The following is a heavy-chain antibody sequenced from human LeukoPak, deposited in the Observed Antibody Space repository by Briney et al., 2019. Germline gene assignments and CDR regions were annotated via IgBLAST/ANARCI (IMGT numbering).Heavy chain of an antibody. CDR1: GYTFTGYY. Sequence: GASVKVSCKASGYTFTGYYMHWVRQAPGQGLEWMGWINPNSGGTNYAQKFQGRVTMTRDTSISTAYMELRSLRSDDTAVYYCARDPGDIVVVPAAWEPNYYYYGMDVWGQGTTVTVSS. V-gene: IGHV1-2*02. CDR2: INPNSGGT. CDR3: ARDPGDIVVVPAAWEPNYYYYGMDV. D-gene: IGHD2-2*01. J-gene: IGHJ6*02.